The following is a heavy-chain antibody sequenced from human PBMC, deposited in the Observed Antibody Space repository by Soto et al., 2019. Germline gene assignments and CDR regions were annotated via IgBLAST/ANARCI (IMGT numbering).Heavy chain of an antibody. Sequence: QVQLVQSGAEVKKPGSSVKVSCKASGGTFSSFTISWVLQAPGQGLEWMGGITPIYGTANYAQKFQGRVTITADASTRTAYMELSSLRSEDTAVYYCAKDRRADWESYYYYAMDVWGQGTTVTVSS. CDR3: AKDRRADWESYYYYAMDV. V-gene: IGHV1-69*01. J-gene: IGHJ6*02. CDR2: ITPIYGTA. D-gene: IGHD1-26*01. CDR1: GGTFSSFT.